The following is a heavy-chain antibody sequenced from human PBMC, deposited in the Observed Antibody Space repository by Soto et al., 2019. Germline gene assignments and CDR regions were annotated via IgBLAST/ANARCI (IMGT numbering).Heavy chain of an antibody. J-gene: IGHJ5*02. CDR3: VRRHVSATGIDWFDP. V-gene: IGHV1-2*02. Sequence: ASVKVSCKASGYTFSGFYMHWVRQAPGQGLEWMGWINPNSGGTKSAEKFQGRVTMTRDTSISTAYMELSRLTSDDTAVYYCVRRHVSATGIDWFDPRGQGTLVTVSS. CDR1: GYTFSGFY. D-gene: IGHD6-13*01. CDR2: INPNSGGT.